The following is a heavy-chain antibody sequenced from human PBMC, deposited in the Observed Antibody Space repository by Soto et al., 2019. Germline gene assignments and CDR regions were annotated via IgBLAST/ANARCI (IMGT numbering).Heavy chain of an antibody. J-gene: IGHJ6*02. CDR2: IYPGDSDT. CDR3: ARGLTALYYYYGMDV. D-gene: IGHD3-16*01. CDR1: GYSFTSYW. Sequence: GESLKISCKGSGYSFTSYWIGWVRQMPGKGLEWMGIIYPGDSDTRYSPSFQGQVTISADKSISTAYLQWSSLKASDTAMYYCARGLTALYYYYGMDVWGQGTTVTVSS. V-gene: IGHV5-51*01.